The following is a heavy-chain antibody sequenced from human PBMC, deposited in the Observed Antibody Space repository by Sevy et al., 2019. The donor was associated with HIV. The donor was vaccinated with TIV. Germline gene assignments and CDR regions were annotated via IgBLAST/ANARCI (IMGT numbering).Heavy chain of an antibody. CDR2: IIPILGIA. V-gene: IGHV1-69*10. D-gene: IGHD6-13*01. J-gene: IGHJ6*03. CDR3: ARAAAGPYYYYYMDV. Sequence: ASVKVSCKASGGTFSSYAISWVRQAPGQGLEWMGGIIPILGIANYAQKFQGRVTITADKSTSTAYMELSSLRSEDTAVYDCARAAAGPYYYYYMDVWGKGTTVTVSS. CDR1: GGTFSSYA.